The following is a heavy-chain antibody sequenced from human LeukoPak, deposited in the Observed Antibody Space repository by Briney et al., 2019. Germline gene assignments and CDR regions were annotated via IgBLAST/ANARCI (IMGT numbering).Heavy chain of an antibody. CDR3: ARVARVTMVRGVWFDP. D-gene: IGHD3-10*01. J-gene: IGHJ5*02. CDR1: GYTFTGYY. CDR2: INPNSGGT. V-gene: IGHV1-2*02. Sequence: ASVKVSCKASGYTFTGYYMHWVRQAPGQGLEWMGWINPNSGGTSYAQKFQGRVTMTRDTSISTAYMELSRLRSDDTAVYYCARVARVTMVRGVWFDPWGQGTLVTVSS.